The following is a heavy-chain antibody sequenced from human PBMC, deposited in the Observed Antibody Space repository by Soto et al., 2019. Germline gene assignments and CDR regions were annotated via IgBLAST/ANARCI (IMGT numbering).Heavy chain of an antibody. V-gene: IGHV5-51*01. CDR1: GYSFTSYW. CDR2: IYPGDSDT. D-gene: IGHD6-19*01. CDR3: ARRAYSSGWSGYYYGMDV. J-gene: IGHJ6*02. Sequence: GESLKISCKGSGYSFTSYWIGWVRQMPGKGLEWMGIIYPGDSDTRYSPSFQGQVTISADKSISTAYLQWSSLKASDTAMYYCARRAYSSGWSGYYYGMDVWGQGTTVTVSS.